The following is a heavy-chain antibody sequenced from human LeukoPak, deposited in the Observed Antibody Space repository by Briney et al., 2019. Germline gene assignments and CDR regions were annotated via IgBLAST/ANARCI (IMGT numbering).Heavy chain of an antibody. V-gene: IGHV3-23*01. CDR3: ARDRGTVAYCSGGSCPGGAFDV. CDR1: GFTLSSCA. Sequence: GGSLRLSCAASGFTLSSCAMSWVRQAPGRGLEWVSAIRDDGTWYADSVKGRFTISRDSSKNTLYLQMNSLRAEDTAVYFCARDRGTVAYCSGGSCPGGAFDVWGQGTMVSVSS. J-gene: IGHJ3*01. CDR2: IRDDGT. D-gene: IGHD2-15*01.